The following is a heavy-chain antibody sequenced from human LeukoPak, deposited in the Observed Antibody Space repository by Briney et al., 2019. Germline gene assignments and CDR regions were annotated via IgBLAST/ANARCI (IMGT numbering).Heavy chain of an antibody. CDR1: GYTFTGYY. V-gene: IGHV1-2*02. Sequence: ASVKVSCKASGYTFTGYYMHWVRQAPGQGVEWMGWINPNSGGTNYAQKFQGRVTMTRDTSISTAYMELSRLRSDDTAVYYCARVRTYSSSWSAFDYWGQGTLVTVSS. D-gene: IGHD6-13*01. J-gene: IGHJ4*02. CDR2: INPNSGGT. CDR3: ARVRTYSSSWSAFDY.